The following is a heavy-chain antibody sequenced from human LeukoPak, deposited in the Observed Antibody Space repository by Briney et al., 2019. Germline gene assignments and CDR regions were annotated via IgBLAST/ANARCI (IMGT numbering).Heavy chain of an antibody. J-gene: IGHJ4*02. CDR1: GGSISSYY. CDR3: ARSLRYSSSGSYYFDY. CDR2: IYYSGST. V-gene: IGHV4-59*12. Sequence: SETLSLTCTVSGGSISSYYWSWIRQPPGKGLEWIGSIYYSGSTYYNPSLKSRVTISVDTSKNQFSLKLSSVTAADTAVYYCARSLRYSSSGSYYFDYWGQGTLVTVSS. D-gene: IGHD6-13*01.